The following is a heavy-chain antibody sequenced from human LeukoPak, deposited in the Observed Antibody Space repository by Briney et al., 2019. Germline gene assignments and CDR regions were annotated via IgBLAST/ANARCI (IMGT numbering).Heavy chain of an antibody. CDR3: ATLAAAGDLVDY. Sequence: SETLSLTCTVSGGSISSSSYYWGWIRQPPGKGLEWIGSIYYSGSTYYNPSLKSRATISVDTSKNQFSLKLSSVTAADTAVYYCATLAAAGDLVDYWGQGTLVTVSS. D-gene: IGHD6-13*01. J-gene: IGHJ4*02. CDR1: GGSISSSSYY. CDR2: IYYSGST. V-gene: IGHV4-39*01.